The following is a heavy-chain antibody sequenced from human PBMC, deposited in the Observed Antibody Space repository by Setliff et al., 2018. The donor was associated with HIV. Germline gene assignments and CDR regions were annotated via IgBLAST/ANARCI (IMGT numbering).Heavy chain of an antibody. D-gene: IGHD4-17*01. J-gene: IGHJ4*02. CDR2: IYSSGST. Sequence: SETLSLTCTASGGSISSGSYYWSWIRQPAGKGLEWIGHIYSSGSTNYNPSLQSRVSISMDASKNKFSLKVTSVTSADTAVYYCAKGAGFYGDYTFDYWGQGNLVTVSS. CDR3: AKGAGFYGDYTFDY. V-gene: IGHV4-61*10. CDR1: GGSISSGSYY.